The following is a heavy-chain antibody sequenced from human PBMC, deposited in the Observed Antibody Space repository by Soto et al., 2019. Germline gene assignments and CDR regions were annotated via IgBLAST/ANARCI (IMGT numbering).Heavy chain of an antibody. D-gene: IGHD2-15*01. CDR1: GITFSNYW. J-gene: IGHJ4*02. Sequence: XGSLRLSCLGAGITFSNYWMNWVRQTPGKGLEWVANIKPDGSAKAYVDSVKGRFTVSRDNAKNSLYLQMNSLRAEDTAVYFCAAWDISNHWGQGTLVTVSS. CDR2: IKPDGSAK. V-gene: IGHV3-7*01. CDR3: AAWDISNH.